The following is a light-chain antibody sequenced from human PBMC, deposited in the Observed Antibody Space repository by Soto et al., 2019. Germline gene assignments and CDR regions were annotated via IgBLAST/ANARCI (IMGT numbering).Light chain of an antibody. J-gene: IGKJ2*01. CDR2: DTS. CDR3: QQYGSSLYT. CDR1: QSVSSS. V-gene: IGKV3-20*01. Sequence: EIVVTQSPATLSVSPGERVTLSCRASQSVSSSLAWYQQRPGQAPRLLIYDTSSRATGIPDRFGGSGSGTDFTLTISRLEPEDFAVYYCQQYGSSLYTFGQGTKLEIK.